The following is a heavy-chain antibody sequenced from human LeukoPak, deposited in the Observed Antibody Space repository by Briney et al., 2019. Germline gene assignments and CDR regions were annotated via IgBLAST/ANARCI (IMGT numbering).Heavy chain of an antibody. CDR2: IYPGDSDT. CDR3: ARPAVTTSFYFDY. V-gene: IGHV5-51*01. CDR1: GYSFTSYW. D-gene: IGHD4-11*01. Sequence: GESLKISCKGSGYSFTSYWIGWVRQMPGKGLEWMGIIYPGDSDTRYSPSFQGQVTISADKSIGTAYLQWSSLKASDTAMYYCARPAVTTSFYFDYWGQGTLVTVSS. J-gene: IGHJ4*02.